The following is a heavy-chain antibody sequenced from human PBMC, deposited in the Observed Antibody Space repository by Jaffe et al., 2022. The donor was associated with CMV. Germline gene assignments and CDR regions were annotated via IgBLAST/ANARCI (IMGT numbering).Heavy chain of an antibody. CDR2: ISYDGSNK. CDR1: GFTFSSYG. D-gene: IGHD3-16*01. J-gene: IGHJ6*02. V-gene: IGHV3-30*18. Sequence: QVQLVESGGGVVQPGRSLRLSCAASGFTFSSYGMHWVRQAPGKGLEWVAVISYDGSNKYYADSVKGRFTISRDNSKNTLYLQMNSLRAEDTAVYYCAKEGGPGGRHHYYYYGMDVWGQGTTVTVSS. CDR3: AKEGGPGGRHHYYYYGMDV.